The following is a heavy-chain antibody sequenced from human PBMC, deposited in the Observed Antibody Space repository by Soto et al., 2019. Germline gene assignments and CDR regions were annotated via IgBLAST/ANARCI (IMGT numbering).Heavy chain of an antibody. CDR1: GYTFTSYY. J-gene: IGHJ5*02. D-gene: IGHD1-26*01. Sequence: GASVKVSCKASGYTFTSYYMHWVRQAPGQGLEWMGIINPSGGSTSYAQKFQGRVTMTRDTSTSTVYMELSSLKASDTAMYYCARLGRMGATSVGNWFDPWGQGTLVTVSS. CDR3: ARLGRMGATSVGNWFDP. V-gene: IGHV1-46*01. CDR2: INPSGGST.